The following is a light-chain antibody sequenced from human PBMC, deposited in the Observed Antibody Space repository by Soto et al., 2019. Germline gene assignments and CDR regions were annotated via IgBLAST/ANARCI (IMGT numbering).Light chain of an antibody. J-gene: IGKJ4*02. CDR1: QSVSGW. Sequence: DIQMTQSACSLSASVGDTVTVTCRASQSVSGWLAWYQQKPGEAPKLLIYDASALPRGVPSRFSGSGSGTKFALAIGSLQADECATPYCEAHGSASGRLGGGTKVDIK. CDR3: EAHGSASGR. CDR2: DAS. V-gene: IGKV1-5*01.